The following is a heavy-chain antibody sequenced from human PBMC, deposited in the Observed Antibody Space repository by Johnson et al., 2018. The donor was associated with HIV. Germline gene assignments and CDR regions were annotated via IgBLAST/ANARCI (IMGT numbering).Heavy chain of an antibody. V-gene: IGHV3-30*02. D-gene: IGHD6-19*01. CDR1: GFTFSSYG. CDR2: IRYDGSNK. J-gene: IGHJ3*02. CDR3: AKRGSGWPSDAFDI. Sequence: QVQLVESGGGVVQPGGSLRLSCAASGFTFSSYGMHWVRQAPGKGLEWVAFIRYDGSNKYYADSLKGRFTISRDNSKNTLYLQMNSLRAEDTAVYYCAKRGSGWPSDAFDIWGQGTMVTVSS.